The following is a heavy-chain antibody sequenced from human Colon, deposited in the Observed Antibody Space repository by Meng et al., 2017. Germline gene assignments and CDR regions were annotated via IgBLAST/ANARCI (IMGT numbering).Heavy chain of an antibody. CDR1: CDPISSSHW. V-gene: IGHV4-4*03. CDR2: IYHSEAT. J-gene: IGHJ4*02. D-gene: IGHD6-19*01. Sequence: QRQDADQWMATPPGTSSPRGSTSCDPISSSHWWNWARQPPGKGLEWIAEIYHSEATNYSPSLKSRVTISLDKSKNQFALNLKSVTAADTAVYYCARGDSTGWHLDYWGQGSLVTVSS. CDR3: ARGDSTGWHLDY.